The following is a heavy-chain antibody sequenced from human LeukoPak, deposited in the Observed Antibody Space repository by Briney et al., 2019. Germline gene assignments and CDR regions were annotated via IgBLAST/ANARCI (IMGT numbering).Heavy chain of an antibody. Sequence: SVKVSCKASGGTFSSYAISWVRQAPGQGLEWMGGIIPIFGTANYAQKLQGRVTITADESTSAAYMELSSLRSEDTAVYYCARVWRYSSGWYPFDYWGQGTLVTVSS. V-gene: IGHV1-69*01. CDR2: IIPIFGTA. J-gene: IGHJ4*02. D-gene: IGHD6-19*01. CDR3: ARVWRYSSGWYPFDY. CDR1: GGTFSSYA.